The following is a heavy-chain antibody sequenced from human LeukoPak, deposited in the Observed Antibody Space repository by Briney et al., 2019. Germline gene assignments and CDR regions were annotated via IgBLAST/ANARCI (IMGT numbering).Heavy chain of an antibody. Sequence: EASVKVSCTVSGYTLTELSMHWVRQAPGKGLEWMGGFDPEDGETIYAQKFQGRVTMTEDTSTDTAYMELSSLRSEDTAVYYCATGPYYYDSSGYYPNIWGQGTMVTVSS. D-gene: IGHD3-22*01. J-gene: IGHJ3*02. CDR2: FDPEDGET. V-gene: IGHV1-24*01. CDR1: GYTLTELS. CDR3: ATGPYYYDSSGYYPNI.